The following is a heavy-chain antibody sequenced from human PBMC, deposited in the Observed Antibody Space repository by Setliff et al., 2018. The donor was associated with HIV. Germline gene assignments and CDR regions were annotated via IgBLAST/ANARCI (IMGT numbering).Heavy chain of an antibody. V-gene: IGHV4-39*01. D-gene: IGHD1-1*01. CDR1: GGSIEFSSYY. CDR3: ARLRGLNLEPFDY. J-gene: IGHJ4*02. CDR2: VYYSGST. Sequence: SETLSLTCSVSGGSIEFSSYYWGWIRQPPGKGLEWIGIVYYSGSTYYNPSLKSRLTISVDTSTNKFSLKLSSVTAADTAVYYCARLRGLNLEPFDYWGQGTLVTVS.